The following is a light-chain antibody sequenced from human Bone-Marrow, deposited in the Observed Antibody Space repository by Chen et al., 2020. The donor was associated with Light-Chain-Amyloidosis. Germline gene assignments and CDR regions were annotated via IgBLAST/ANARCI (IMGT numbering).Light chain of an antibody. CDR1: ESVGTF. Sequence: DIVLTQSPATLSLSLGERATLSCRPSESVGTFLGWYQQTPGQAPSLLISDASNRAPDIPARVSGSGSGTDFTLSISSLEPEDFAVYYCQQRSSWPTFGQGTKLES. V-gene: IGKV3-11*01. CDR2: DAS. CDR3: QQRSSWPT. J-gene: IGKJ2*01.